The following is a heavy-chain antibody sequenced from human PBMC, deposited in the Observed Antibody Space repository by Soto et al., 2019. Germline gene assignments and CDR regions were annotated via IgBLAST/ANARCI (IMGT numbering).Heavy chain of an antibody. J-gene: IGHJ6*02. D-gene: IGHD3-3*01. CDR3: ARLGFVFDFLSGYYNVHHYYGIDV. V-gene: IGHV5-51*01. Sequence: GESLKISCKGSGYKPSTWHNFTSYWIAWVRQMPGEGLEWMGIIYPGDSDTRYSPSFQGQVTISADKSINTVYLQWSSLKASDTAMYYCARLGFVFDFLSGYYNVHHYYGIDVSGQGTTVTVSS. CDR1: GYKPSTWHNFTSYW. CDR2: IYPGDSDT.